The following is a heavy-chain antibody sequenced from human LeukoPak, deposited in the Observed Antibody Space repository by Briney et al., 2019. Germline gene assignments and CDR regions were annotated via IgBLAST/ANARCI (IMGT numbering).Heavy chain of an antibody. V-gene: IGHV4-34*01. CDR3: ARDLYCGGDCYHSGGEVDY. Sequence: PSETLSLTCAVYGGSFSGYYWSWIRQPPGKGLEWIGEINHSGSTNYNPSLKSRVTISVDTSKNQFSLKLSSATAADTAVYYCARDLYCGGDCYHSGGEVDYWGQGTLVTVSS. D-gene: IGHD2-21*02. CDR1: GGSFSGYY. J-gene: IGHJ4*02. CDR2: INHSGST.